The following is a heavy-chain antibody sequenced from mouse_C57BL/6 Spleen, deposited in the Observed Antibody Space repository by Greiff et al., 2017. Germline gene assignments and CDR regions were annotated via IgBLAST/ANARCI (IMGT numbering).Heavy chain of an antibody. CDR3: ARPAGPYAMDY. CDR1: GFTFSDYG. V-gene: IGHV5-17*01. J-gene: IGHJ4*01. D-gene: IGHD1-2*01. Sequence: EVQVVESGGGLVKPGGSLKLSCAASGFTFSDYGMHWVRQAPEKGLEWVAYISSGSSTIYYADTVKGRFTISRDNAKNTLVLQMTSLRSDDTAMDYCARPAGPYAMDYWGQGTSDTVSS. CDR2: ISSGSSTI.